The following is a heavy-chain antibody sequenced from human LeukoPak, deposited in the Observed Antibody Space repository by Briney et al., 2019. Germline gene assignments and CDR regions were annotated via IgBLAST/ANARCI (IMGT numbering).Heavy chain of an antibody. CDR2: ISSAAATT. D-gene: IGHD3-9*01. CDR3: ARDAAVLTGYPYWYFDL. V-gene: IGHV3-11*01. J-gene: IGHJ2*01. CDR1: GFTFSDHY. Sequence: PGGSLRLSCAASGFTFSDHYMAWVRQAPGKELEWLSYISSAAATTYYPDFVKGRFTISRDNAKNLLFLEMTNLRVDDTAVYYCARDAAVLTGYPYWYFDLWGRGTLVSVSS.